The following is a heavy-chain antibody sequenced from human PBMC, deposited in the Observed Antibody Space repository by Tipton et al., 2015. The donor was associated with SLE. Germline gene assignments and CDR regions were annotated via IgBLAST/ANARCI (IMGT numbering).Heavy chain of an antibody. V-gene: IGHV3-21*04. CDR2: ISSSSSYI. CDR3: AKPTLAAAPAGAFDI. J-gene: IGHJ3*02. D-gene: IGHD6-13*01. CDR1: GFTFSSYS. Sequence: SLRLSCAASGFTFSSYSMNWVRQAPGKGLEWVSSISSSSSYIYYADSVKGRFTISRDNSKNTLYLQMNSLRAEDTAVYYCAKPTLAAAPAGAFDIWGQGTMVTVSS.